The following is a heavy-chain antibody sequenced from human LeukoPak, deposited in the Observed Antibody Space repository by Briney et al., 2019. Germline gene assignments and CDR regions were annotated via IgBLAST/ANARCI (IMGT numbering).Heavy chain of an antibody. D-gene: IGHD3-3*01. V-gene: IGHV3-20*04. J-gene: IGHJ3*02. CDR2: INWNGGST. CDR3: AKDKETVRFLEWLPLEAFDI. Sequence: RPGGSLRLSCAASGFTFDDYGMSWVRQAPGKGLEWVSGINWNGGSTGYADSVKGRFTISRDNSKNTLYLQMNSLRAEDTAVYYCAKDKETVRFLEWLPLEAFDIWGQGTMVTVSS. CDR1: GFTFDDYG.